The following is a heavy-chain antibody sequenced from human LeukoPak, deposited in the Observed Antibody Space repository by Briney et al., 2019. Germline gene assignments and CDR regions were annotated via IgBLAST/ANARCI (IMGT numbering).Heavy chain of an antibody. J-gene: IGHJ5*02. CDR1: GYGFTSYL. Sequence: GASRKSSGKGSGYGFTSYLIGWWGQLPGKGLKWLEFMYAGDSDTRYSPSFQGQVTISAEKSISTAYLQWSSLKASDTAMYYCARGGTAANNDWFDPWGQGTLVTVSS. D-gene: IGHD1-1*01. CDR2: MYAGDSDT. CDR3: ARGGTAANNDWFDP. V-gene: IGHV5-51*01.